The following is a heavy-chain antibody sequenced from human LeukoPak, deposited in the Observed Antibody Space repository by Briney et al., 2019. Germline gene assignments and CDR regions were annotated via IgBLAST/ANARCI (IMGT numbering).Heavy chain of an antibody. Sequence: PSETLSLTCAVYGGSFSGYYWSWIRQPPGKGLERIGEINHSGSTNYNPSLNSRVTISVDTSKNQFSLKLSSVTAADTAVYYCARGRIVVQKYYFDYWGQGTLVTVSS. D-gene: IGHD1-26*01. J-gene: IGHJ4*02. CDR2: INHSGST. V-gene: IGHV4-34*01. CDR3: ARGRIVVQKYYFDY. CDR1: GGSFSGYY.